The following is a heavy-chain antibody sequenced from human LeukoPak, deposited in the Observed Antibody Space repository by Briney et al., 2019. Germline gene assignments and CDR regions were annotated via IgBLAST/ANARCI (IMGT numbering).Heavy chain of an antibody. J-gene: IGHJ4*02. CDR1: GYTFTSYD. D-gene: IGHD1-26*01. Sequence: ASVKVSCKASGYTFTSYDINRVRQATGQGLEWMGWMNPNSGNTGYAQKFQGRVTMTRNTSISTAYMELSSLRSEDTAVYYCARASRRSGSSHFDYWGQGTLVTVSS. CDR3: ARASRRSGSSHFDY. V-gene: IGHV1-8*01. CDR2: MNPNSGNT.